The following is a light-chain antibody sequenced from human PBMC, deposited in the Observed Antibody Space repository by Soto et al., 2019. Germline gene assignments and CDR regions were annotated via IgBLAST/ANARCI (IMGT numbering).Light chain of an antibody. CDR2: GAS. CDR1: QTFSNSF. V-gene: IGKV3-20*01. J-gene: IGKJ5*01. Sequence: EIVLTQSPGTLSLSPGERATLSCRASQTFSNSFLSWFQQIPGQAPRLLIYGASMRATGIPDRFSGSGSGTDFTLIISRLEPEDFAVYYCQQCGSSSTFGQGTRLEI. CDR3: QQCGSSST.